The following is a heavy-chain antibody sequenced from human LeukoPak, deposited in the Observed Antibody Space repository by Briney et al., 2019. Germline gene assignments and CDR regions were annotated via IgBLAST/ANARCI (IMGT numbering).Heavy chain of an antibody. V-gene: IGHV3-66*01. D-gene: IGHD4-23*01. CDR2: IYSGGST. J-gene: IGHJ4*02. Sequence: GGSLRLSCAASGFXISSNYISWVRQAPGKGLEWVSVIYSGGSTYYADSVKGRFTISSDSSKNTLNLQMNSLRAEDTAVYYCARVGRWEEYFFDYWGQGTLVTVSS. CDR1: GFXISSNY. CDR3: ARVGRWEEYFFDY.